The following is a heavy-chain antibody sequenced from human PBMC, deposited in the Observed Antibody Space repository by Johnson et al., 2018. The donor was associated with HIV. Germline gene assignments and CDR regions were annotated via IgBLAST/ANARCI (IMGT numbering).Heavy chain of an antibody. Sequence: MQLVESGGGLVQPGGSLRLSCVASGFTVSSNYMSWVRQAPGKGLEWVSVIYSGGSTYYADSVKGRFTISRDNSKNTLYLQMNSLRAEDTAVYYCARDASYYGSANDAFDIWGQGTMVTVSS. CDR3: ARDASYYGSANDAFDI. J-gene: IGHJ3*02. V-gene: IGHV3-66*01. CDR2: IYSGGST. CDR1: GFTVSSNY. D-gene: IGHD3-10*01.